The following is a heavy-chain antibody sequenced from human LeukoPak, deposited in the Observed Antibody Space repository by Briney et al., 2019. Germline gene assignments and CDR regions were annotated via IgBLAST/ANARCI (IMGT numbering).Heavy chain of an antibody. Sequence: GGSLRLSCAASGFTFSSYTMNWVRQAPGKGLEWVSSISSSSSYIYYADSVKGRFTISRDNAKKALYLQMHSLRAEDTAVYYCARDRYGYNSGSPDYWGQGTLVTVSS. CDR2: ISSSSSYI. CDR1: GFTFSSYT. D-gene: IGHD5-24*01. V-gene: IGHV3-21*01. J-gene: IGHJ4*02. CDR3: ARDRYGYNSGSPDY.